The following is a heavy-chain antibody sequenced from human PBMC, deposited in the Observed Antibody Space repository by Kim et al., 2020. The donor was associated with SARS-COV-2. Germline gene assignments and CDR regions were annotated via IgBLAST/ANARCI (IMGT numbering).Heavy chain of an antibody. CDR1: GFTFTDYG. Sequence: GGSLRLSCVASGFTFTDYGMNWVRQAPGKGLEWVSVMNWDGGSTGYADSVKGRFTISRDNAKNSLYLQMNSLTTDDTALYHCVRGRGTYPRHYFDNWGQGILVTVSS. J-gene: IGHJ4*02. D-gene: IGHD3-16*01. CDR3: VRGRGTYPRHYFDN. CDR2: MNWDGGST. V-gene: IGHV3-20*01.